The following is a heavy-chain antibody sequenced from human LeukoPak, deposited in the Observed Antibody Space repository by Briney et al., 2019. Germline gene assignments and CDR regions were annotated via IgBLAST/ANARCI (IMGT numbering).Heavy chain of an antibody. J-gene: IGHJ2*01. V-gene: IGHV3-48*03. CDR3: ARRFDL. CDR1: GFIVSSYE. CDR2: ISSSGSTI. Sequence: QPGGSLRLSCAASGFIVSSYEMNWVRQAPGKGLEWVSYISSSGSTIFYADSVKGRFTISRDNAKNSLYLQMNSLSAENTAVYYCARRFDLWGRGTLASVSS.